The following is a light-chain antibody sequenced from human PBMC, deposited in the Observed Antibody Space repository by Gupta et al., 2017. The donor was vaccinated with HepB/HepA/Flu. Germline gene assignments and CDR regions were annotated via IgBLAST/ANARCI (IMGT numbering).Light chain of an antibody. V-gene: IGKV1-39*01. Sequence: DIRMTQSPSSLSAFVGDRVTITCRASQTIDTYLSWYQQKPGRAPKLLVFSASNLQTGVPSRFSASGSRTDFSLTISSVQPEDFATYYCQQSYITPLTFGGGTK. CDR3: QQSYITPLT. CDR2: SAS. CDR1: QTIDTY. J-gene: IGKJ4*01.